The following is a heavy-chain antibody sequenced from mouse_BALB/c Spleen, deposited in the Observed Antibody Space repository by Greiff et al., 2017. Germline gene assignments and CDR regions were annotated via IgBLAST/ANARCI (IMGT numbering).Heavy chain of an antibody. CDR2: INPSNGRT. CDR3: ARGYGNPWFAY. D-gene: IGHD2-1*01. Sequence: QVQLQQSGAELVKPGASVKLSCKASGYTFTSYWMHWVKQRPGQGLEWIGEINPSNGRTNYNEKFKSKATLTVDKSSSTAYMQLSSLTSEDSAVYYCARGYGNPWFAYWGQGTLVTVSA. J-gene: IGHJ3*01. CDR1: GYTFTSYW. V-gene: IGHV1S81*02.